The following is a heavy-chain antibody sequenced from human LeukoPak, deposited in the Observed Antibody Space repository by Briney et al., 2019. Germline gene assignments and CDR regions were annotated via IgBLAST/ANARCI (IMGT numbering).Heavy chain of an antibody. Sequence: PSETLSLTCAVSGGSISSSNWWSWVRQPPGKGLEWIGEIYHSGSTNYNPSLKSRVTISVDKSKNQFSLKLSSMTAADTAVYYCARLVQDDILTGYSTYYFDYWGQGTLVTVSS. V-gene: IGHV4-4*02. CDR2: IYHSGST. J-gene: IGHJ4*02. CDR1: GGSISSSNW. D-gene: IGHD3-9*01. CDR3: ARLVQDDILTGYSTYYFDY.